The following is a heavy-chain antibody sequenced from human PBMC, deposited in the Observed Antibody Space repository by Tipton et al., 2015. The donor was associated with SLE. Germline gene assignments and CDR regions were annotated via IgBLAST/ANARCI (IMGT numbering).Heavy chain of an antibody. D-gene: IGHD2-2*02. CDR3: ARLYGSDFDF. CDR2: IYSNGNT. CDR1: GASINSGGYY. V-gene: IGHV4-31*03. J-gene: IGHJ3*01. Sequence: TLSLTCTVSGASINSGGYYWSWIRQHPEKGLEWIGYIYSNGNTYFNPSLKSRLTISLDTSQNQFSLRLNSVTAADTAVHYCARLYGSDFDFWGQGTMVIVSS.